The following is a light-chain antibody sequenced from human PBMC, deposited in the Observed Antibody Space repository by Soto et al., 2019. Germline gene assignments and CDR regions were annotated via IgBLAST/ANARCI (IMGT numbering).Light chain of an antibody. CDR3: QQYGSSPLT. Sequence: EIVLTQSPGTLSLSPGERATLSCRASQTIKSSSLAWYQQRPGQAPSLLIYGASSRATGIPDKFSGSGSGTDFTLTISRLEPEDFAVYYCQQYGSSPLTFGQGTKVEIK. J-gene: IGKJ1*01. V-gene: IGKV3-20*01. CDR1: QTIKSSS. CDR2: GAS.